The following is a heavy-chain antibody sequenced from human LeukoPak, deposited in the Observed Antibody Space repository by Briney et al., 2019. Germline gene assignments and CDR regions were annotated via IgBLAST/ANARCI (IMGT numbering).Heavy chain of an antibody. CDR3: ARTRALSYYDSNRYFDL. J-gene: IGHJ2*01. D-gene: IGHD3-22*01. CDR2: INPNSGGT. V-gene: IGHV1-2*02. Sequence: ASVKVSCKASGYIFTGYYMHWVRQAPGQGLEWMGWINPNSGGTNYAQKFQGRVTMTRDTSISTAYMELSRLRSDDTAVYYCARTRALSYYDSNRYFDLWGRGTLVTVSS. CDR1: GYIFTGYY.